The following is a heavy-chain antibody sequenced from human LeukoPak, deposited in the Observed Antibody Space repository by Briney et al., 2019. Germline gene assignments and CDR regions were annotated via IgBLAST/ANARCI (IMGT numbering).Heavy chain of an antibody. D-gene: IGHD6-19*01. CDR3: ARDRFQQWLGIDY. V-gene: IGHV1-46*01. Sequence: ASVKVSCKASGYTFTDFYMNWVRQAPGQGLEWMGIINPSGASTRYAQKFQGRVTMTRDTSTSTVYMELSSLRSEDTAVYYCARDRFQQWLGIDYWGQGTLVTVSS. CDR1: GYTFTDFY. J-gene: IGHJ4*02. CDR2: INPSGAST.